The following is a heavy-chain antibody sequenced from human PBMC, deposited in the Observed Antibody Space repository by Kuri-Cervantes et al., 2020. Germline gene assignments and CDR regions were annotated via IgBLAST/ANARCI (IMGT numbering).Heavy chain of an antibody. D-gene: IGHD6-13*01. CDR1: GGTFSSYA. CDR3: ARDWQQLVFNWFDP. CDR2: IIPIFGTA. Sequence: SVKVSCKASGGTFSSYAISWVRQAPGQGLEWMGGIIPIFGTANYAQKFQGRVTITADESTSTAYMELSSLRSEDTAVYYCARDWQQLVFNWFDPWGQGTLVTVSS. J-gene: IGHJ5*02. V-gene: IGHV1-69*13.